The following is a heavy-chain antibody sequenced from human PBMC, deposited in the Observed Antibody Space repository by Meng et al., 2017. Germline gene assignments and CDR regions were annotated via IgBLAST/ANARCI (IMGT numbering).Heavy chain of an antibody. CDR1: GGSISSGSYY. CDR2: INHSGST. D-gene: IGHD3-10*01. Sequence: SETLSLTCTVSGGSISSGSYYWSWIRQPPGKGLEWIGEINHSGSTNYNPSLKSRVTISVDTSKNQFSLKLSSVTAADTAVYYCARGSMVRGVIPLYWGQGTLVTVSS. J-gene: IGHJ4*02. CDR3: ARGSMVRGVIPLY. V-gene: IGHV4-39*07.